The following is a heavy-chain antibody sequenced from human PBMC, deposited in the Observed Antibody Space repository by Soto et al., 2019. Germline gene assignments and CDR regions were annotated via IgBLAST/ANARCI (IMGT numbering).Heavy chain of an antibody. CDR2: ISYDGSNK. J-gene: IGHJ4*02. Sequence: GGSLRLSCAASGFTFSSYGMHWVRQAPGKGLEWVAVISYDGSNKYYADSVKGRFTISRDNSKNTLYLQMNSLRAEDTAVYYCAKDYWYNWNYVDYWGQGTLVTVSS. V-gene: IGHV3-30*18. CDR3: AKDYWYNWNYVDY. D-gene: IGHD1-20*01. CDR1: GFTFSSYG.